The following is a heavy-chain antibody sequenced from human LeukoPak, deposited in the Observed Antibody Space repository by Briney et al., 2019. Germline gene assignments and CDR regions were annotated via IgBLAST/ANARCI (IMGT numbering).Heavy chain of an antibody. J-gene: IGHJ3*02. CDR1: GGSISSYY. V-gene: IGHV4-4*07. CDR3: AREGRFLEWFPMTNDAFDI. CDR2: IYTSGST. D-gene: IGHD3-3*01. Sequence: SETLSLTCTVSGGSISSYYWSWIRQPAGKGLEWIGRIYTSGSTNYNPSLKSRVTMSVDTSKNQFSLKLSSVTAAGTAVYYCAREGRFLEWFPMTNDAFDIWGQGTMVTVSS.